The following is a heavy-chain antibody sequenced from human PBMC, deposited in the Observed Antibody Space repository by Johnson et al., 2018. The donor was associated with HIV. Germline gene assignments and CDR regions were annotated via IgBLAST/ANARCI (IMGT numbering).Heavy chain of an antibody. CDR3: SSPSGGYSGVRAFDI. Sequence: VQLVESGGGVIRPGGSLRLSCAASGFTFSSYDMHWVRQATGKGLEWVSAIGTAGDTYYPGSVKGRFTISRENAKNSLYLQMNSLRAEDTAVYYWSSPSGGYSGVRAFDIWGHGTIVTFSS. J-gene: IGHJ3*02. D-gene: IGHD3-22*01. CDR2: IGTAGDT. V-gene: IGHV3-13*01. CDR1: GFTFSSYD.